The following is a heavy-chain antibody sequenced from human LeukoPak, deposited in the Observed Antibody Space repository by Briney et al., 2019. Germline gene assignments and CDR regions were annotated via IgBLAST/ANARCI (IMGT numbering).Heavy chain of an antibody. D-gene: IGHD6-19*01. CDR1: GFTFSSYA. Sequence: PGGSLRLSCAASGFTFSSYAKSWVRQAPGKGLERVSAISGSGGSTYYADSVKGRFTISRDNSKNTLYLQMNSLRAEDTAVYYCAKDKVAGTWVDYWGQGTLVTVSS. J-gene: IGHJ4*02. CDR2: ISGSGGST. V-gene: IGHV3-23*01. CDR3: AKDKVAGTWVDY.